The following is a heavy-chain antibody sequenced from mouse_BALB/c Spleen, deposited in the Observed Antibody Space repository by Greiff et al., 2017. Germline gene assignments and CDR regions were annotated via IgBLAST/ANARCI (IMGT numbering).Heavy chain of an antibody. CDR2: IRNKANGYTT. Sequence: EVKLMESGGGLVQPGGSLRLSCATSGFTFTDYYMSWVRQPPGKALEWLGFIRNKANGYTTEYSASVKGRFTISRDNSQSILYLQMNTLRAEDSATYYCARDSDYGYCFDDWGQGTTLTVSS. CDR3: ARDSDYGYCFDD. J-gene: IGHJ2*01. CDR1: GFTFTDYY. D-gene: IGHD1-2*01. V-gene: IGHV7-3*02.